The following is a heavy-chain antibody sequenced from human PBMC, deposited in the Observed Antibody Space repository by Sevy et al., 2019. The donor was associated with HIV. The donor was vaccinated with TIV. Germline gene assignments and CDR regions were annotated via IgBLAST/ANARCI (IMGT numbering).Heavy chain of an antibody. CDR2: ISGSGGST. D-gene: IGHD1-26*01. CDR3: ATLYSGSYYRFDY. V-gene: IGHV3-23*01. Sequence: GGSLRLSCAASGFTFSSYAMSWVHQAPGKGLEWVSAISGSGGSTYYADSVKGRFTISRDNSKNTLYLQMNSLRAEDTAVYYCATLYSGSYYRFDYWGQGTLVTVSS. J-gene: IGHJ4*02. CDR1: GFTFSSYA.